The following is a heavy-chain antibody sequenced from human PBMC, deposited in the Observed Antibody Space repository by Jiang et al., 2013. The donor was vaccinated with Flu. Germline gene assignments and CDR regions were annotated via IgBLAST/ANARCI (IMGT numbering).Heavy chain of an antibody. CDR2: IYWDDDK. CDR3: AHRRGRDSGYDPHYYFDY. J-gene: IGHJ4*02. CDR1: GFSLSTSGVG. V-gene: IGHV2-5*02. Sequence: TLTCTFSGFSLSTSGVGVGWIRQPPGKALEWLALIYWDDDKRYSPSLKSRLTITKDTSKNQVVLTMTNMDPVDTATYYCAHRRGRDSGYDPHYYFDYWGQGTLVTVSS. D-gene: IGHD5-12*01.